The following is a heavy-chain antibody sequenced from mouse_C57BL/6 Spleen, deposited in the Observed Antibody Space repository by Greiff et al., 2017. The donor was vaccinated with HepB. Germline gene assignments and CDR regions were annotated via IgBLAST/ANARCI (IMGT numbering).Heavy chain of an antibody. CDR3: ARHGRIDYDYVN. J-gene: IGHJ2*01. V-gene: IGHV5-6*01. Sequence: EVKLQESGGDLVKPGGSLKLSCAASGFTFSSYGMSWVRQTPDKRLEWVATISSGGSYTYYPDSVKGRFTISRDNAKNTLYLQMSSLKYEDTAMYYCARHGRIDYDYVNWGQGTTLTVSS. CDR2: ISSGGSYT. D-gene: IGHD2-4*01. CDR1: GFTFSSYG.